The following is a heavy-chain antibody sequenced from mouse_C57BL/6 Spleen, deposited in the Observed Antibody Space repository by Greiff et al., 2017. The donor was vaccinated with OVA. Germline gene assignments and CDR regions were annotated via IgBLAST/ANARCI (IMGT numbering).Heavy chain of an antibody. J-gene: IGHJ3*01. CDR3: AREEGHYDYEAWFAY. CDR2: IDPNSGGT. CDR1: GYTFTSYW. V-gene: IGHV1-72*01. D-gene: IGHD2-4*01. Sequence: QVQLQQPGAELVKPGASVKLSCKASGYTFTSYWMHWVKQRPGRGLERIGRIDPNSGGTKYNEKFKSKATLTVDKPSSTAYMQLSSLTSEDSAVYYCAREEGHYDYEAWFAYWGQGTLVTVSA.